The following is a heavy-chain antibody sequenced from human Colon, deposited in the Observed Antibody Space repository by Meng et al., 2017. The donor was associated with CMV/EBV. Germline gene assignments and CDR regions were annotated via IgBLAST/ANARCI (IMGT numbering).Heavy chain of an antibody. V-gene: IGHV1-69*04. CDR3: ARDGIDGYNFDY. Sequence: CRPSGGTFSSYTISWVRQAPGQGLDWMGRIIPMLGITNYAQKFQGRVTITADKSTRTAYMELSSLRSEDTAVYYCARDGIDGYNFDYWGQGTLVTVSS. CDR1: GGTFSSYT. D-gene: IGHD5-24*01. J-gene: IGHJ4*02. CDR2: IIPMLGIT.